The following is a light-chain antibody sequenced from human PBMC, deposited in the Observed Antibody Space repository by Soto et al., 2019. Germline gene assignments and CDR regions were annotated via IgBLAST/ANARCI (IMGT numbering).Light chain of an antibody. Sequence: QSVLTQPPSASGSPGQSATISCTGTSSDVGGYNYVSWFQQHPGKAPKLIIHEVNQRPSGVPDRFSGSKSGNTASLTVSGLQAEDEGTYYCSSYGGYNNVVFGTGTKVTV. CDR3: SSYGGYNNVV. CDR1: SSDVGGYNY. J-gene: IGLJ1*01. CDR2: EVN. V-gene: IGLV2-8*01.